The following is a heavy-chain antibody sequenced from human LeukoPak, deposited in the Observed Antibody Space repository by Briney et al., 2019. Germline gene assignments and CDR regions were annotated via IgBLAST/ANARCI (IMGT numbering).Heavy chain of an antibody. CDR1: GFSFSSYD. CDR2: ISNDERNK. J-gene: IGHJ4*02. D-gene: IGHD2-8*02. Sequence: GGSLRLSCSASGFSFSSYDMHWVRQAPGKGLEGVAVISNDERNKYYADSVKGRFTVSSDVSKNTLYLQMNNLRGEDTAVYYCASRHCSGENCYAGPLDFWGQGIQVTVSS. V-gene: IGHV3-30*12. CDR3: ASRHCSGENCYAGPLDF.